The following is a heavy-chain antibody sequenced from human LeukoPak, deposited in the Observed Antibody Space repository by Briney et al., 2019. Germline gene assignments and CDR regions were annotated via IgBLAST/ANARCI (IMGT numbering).Heavy chain of an antibody. Sequence: ASVKVSCKASGYTFTSYDINWVRQATGQGLEWMGWMNPNSGNTGYAQKFQGRVTMTEDTSTDTAYMELSSLRSEDTAVYYCATALGARVLTGAFDIWGQGTMVTVSS. D-gene: IGHD3-9*01. CDR3: ATALGARVLTGAFDI. CDR2: MNPNSGNT. V-gene: IGHV1-8*01. CDR1: GYTFTSYD. J-gene: IGHJ3*02.